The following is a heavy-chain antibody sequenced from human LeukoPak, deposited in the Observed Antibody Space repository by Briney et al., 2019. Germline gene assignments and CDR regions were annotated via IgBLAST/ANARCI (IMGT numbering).Heavy chain of an antibody. Sequence: ASVKVSCKASGYTFTSYYMHWVRQAPGQGLEWMGIINPSGGSTSYAQKFQGRVTMTRDTSISTAYMELSRLRSDDTAVYYCARDGYYDILTGYRNWFDPWGQGTLVTVSS. V-gene: IGHV1-46*01. CDR1: GYTFTSYY. D-gene: IGHD3-9*01. CDR3: ARDGYYDILTGYRNWFDP. J-gene: IGHJ5*02. CDR2: INPSGGST.